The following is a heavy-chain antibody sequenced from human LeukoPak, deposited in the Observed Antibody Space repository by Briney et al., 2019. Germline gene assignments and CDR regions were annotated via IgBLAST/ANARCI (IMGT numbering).Heavy chain of an antibody. J-gene: IGHJ4*02. CDR2: ISTTGSTI. CDR3: ARNFSYYVL. CDR1: GFTFSSYE. Sequence: PGGSLRLSCAASGFTFSSYEMNWVRQAPGKGLEWISYISTTGSTIYNTDIVQGRFTISRDNARNSLYLQMNSLRAEDTAVYYCARNFSYYVLWGQGTLVTVPS. V-gene: IGHV3-48*03. D-gene: IGHD3-10*02.